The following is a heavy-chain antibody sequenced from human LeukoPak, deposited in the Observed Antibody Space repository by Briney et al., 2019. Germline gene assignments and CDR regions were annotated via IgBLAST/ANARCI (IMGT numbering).Heavy chain of an antibody. CDR2: IYYSGST. CDR1: GYSISSGYY. CDR3: ARELRNWFDP. D-gene: IGHD4-17*01. J-gene: IGHJ5*02. Sequence: SETLSLTCTVSGYSISSGYYWGWIRQPPGKGLEWIGSIYYSGSTYYNPSLKSRVTISVDTSKNQFSLKLSSVTAADTAVYYCARELRNWFDPWGQGTLVTVSS. V-gene: IGHV4-38-2*02.